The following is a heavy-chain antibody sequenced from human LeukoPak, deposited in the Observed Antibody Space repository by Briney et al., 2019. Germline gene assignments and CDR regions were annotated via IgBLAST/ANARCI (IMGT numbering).Heavy chain of an antibody. D-gene: IGHD6-19*01. CDR2: ITTYRGET. CDR3: ARGGKQWRGGNYFES. V-gene: IGHV1-3*03. J-gene: IGHJ4*02. Sequence: ASVKVSCKAAGYTFTDYALHWGRQAPGQSLEWMGWITTYRGETRYSQEFQRRITFTRDTSAGTVYMDLSDLRSEDTALYYCARGGKQWRGGNYFESWGQGTLVAVSS. CDR1: GYTFTDYA.